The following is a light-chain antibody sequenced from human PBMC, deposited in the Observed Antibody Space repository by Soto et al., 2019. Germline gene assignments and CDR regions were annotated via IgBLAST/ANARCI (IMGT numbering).Light chain of an antibody. CDR2: EVN. V-gene: IGLV2-14*01. Sequence: QSALTQPASVSGSPGQSITISCTGTSSDIGAYNYVSWYQQHPGKAPKLIIYEVNLRPSGVSNRFSGSKSGDTASLTISGLQAEDEADYYCSSYTRSSTYVFGTGTKVTVL. J-gene: IGLJ1*01. CDR1: SSDIGAYNY. CDR3: SSYTRSSTYV.